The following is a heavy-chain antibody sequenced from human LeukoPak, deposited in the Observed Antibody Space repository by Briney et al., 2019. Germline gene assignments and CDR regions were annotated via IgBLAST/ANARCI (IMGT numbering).Heavy chain of an antibody. CDR2: ISDDGSDK. CDR1: GFTFSSFA. J-gene: IGHJ4*02. CDR3: ARDGYYYDSSYFDY. V-gene: IGHV3-30*04. Sequence: GGSLRLSCAASGFTFSSFAMHWVRQAPGKGLEWVADISDDGSDKYYADSVKGRFTISRDNSKNTLYLQMNSLRAEDTAVYYCARDGYYYDSSYFDYWGQGTLVTVSS. D-gene: IGHD3-22*01.